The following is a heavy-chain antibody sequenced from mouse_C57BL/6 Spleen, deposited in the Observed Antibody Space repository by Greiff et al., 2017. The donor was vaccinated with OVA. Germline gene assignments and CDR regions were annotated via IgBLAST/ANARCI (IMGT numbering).Heavy chain of an antibody. V-gene: IGHV2-2*01. Sequence: QVQLQQSGPGLVQPSQSLSITCTVSGFSLTSYGVHWVRQSPGKGLEWLGGIWSGGSTDYNAAFISRLSISKDNSKSQVVFKMNSLQADDTSIYYCAREDYSNYLYYFDYWGQGTTLTVSS. CDR1: GFSLTSYG. D-gene: IGHD2-5*01. CDR3: AREDYSNYLYYFDY. CDR2: IWSGGST. J-gene: IGHJ2*01.